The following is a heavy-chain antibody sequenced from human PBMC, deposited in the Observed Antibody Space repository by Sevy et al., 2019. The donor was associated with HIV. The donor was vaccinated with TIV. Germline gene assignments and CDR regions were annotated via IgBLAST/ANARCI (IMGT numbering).Heavy chain of an antibody. CDR3: ARAPIKYGDYETYAFDI. V-gene: IGHV4-4*07. D-gene: IGHD4-17*01. J-gene: IGHJ3*02. CDR2: IYTSGST. CDR1: GGSISSYY. Sequence: SETLSLTCTVSGGSISSYYWSWIRQPAGKGLEWIGRIYTSGSTNYNPALKSRVTMSVDTSKNQFSLKLSSVTAADTAVYYRARAPIKYGDYETYAFDIWGQGTMVTVSS.